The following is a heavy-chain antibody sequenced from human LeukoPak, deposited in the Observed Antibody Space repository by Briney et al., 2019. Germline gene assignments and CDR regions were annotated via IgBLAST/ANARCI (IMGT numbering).Heavy chain of an antibody. J-gene: IGHJ5*02. D-gene: IGHD6-13*01. CDR3: ARGDKIAAAAFHP. V-gene: IGHV4-61*08. Sequence: SETLSLTCTVSGGSISSGGYYWSWIRQPPGKGLEWIGYIYYSGSTNYNPSLKSRVTISVDTSKNQFSLKLSSVTAADTAVYYCARGDKIAAAAFHPWGQGTPVTVSS. CDR2: IYYSGST. CDR1: GGSISSGGYY.